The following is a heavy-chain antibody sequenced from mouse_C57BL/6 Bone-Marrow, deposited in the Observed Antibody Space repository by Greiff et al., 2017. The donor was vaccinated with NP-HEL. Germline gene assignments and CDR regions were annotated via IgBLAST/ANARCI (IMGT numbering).Heavy chain of an antibody. J-gene: IGHJ3*01. V-gene: IGHV5-4*01. CDR3: ARGPITTVG. CDR2: ISDGGSYT. CDR1: GFTFSSYA. Sequence: EVQVVESGGGLVKPGGSLKLSCAASGFTFSSYAMSWVRQTPEKRLEWVATISDGGSYTYYPDNVKGRFTISRDNAKNNLYLQMSHLKSEDTAMYYCARGPITTVGWGQGTLVTVSA. D-gene: IGHD1-1*01.